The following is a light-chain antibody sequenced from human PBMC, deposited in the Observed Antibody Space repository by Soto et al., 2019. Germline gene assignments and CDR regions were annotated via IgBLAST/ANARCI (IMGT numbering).Light chain of an antibody. V-gene: IGLV2-8*01. CDR1: SSDVGGYNY. CDR3: ISYAGSNLLYV. Sequence: QSALTQPPSASGSPGQSVTLSCTGTSSDVGGYNYVSWYQQHPGKAPKLMIYEVSKRPSGVPDRFSGSKSGNTASLTVSGLQAEDEADYYCISYAGSNLLYVFGTGTKVTVL. J-gene: IGLJ1*01. CDR2: EVS.